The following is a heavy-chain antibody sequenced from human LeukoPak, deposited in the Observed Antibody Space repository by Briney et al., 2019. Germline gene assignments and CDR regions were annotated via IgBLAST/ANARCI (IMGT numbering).Heavy chain of an antibody. CDR3: ARDPRGPRGSGSYYGDAFDI. Sequence: GGSLRLSCAASGFTFSSYSMNWVRQAPGKGLEWVSSISSSSSYIYYADSVKGRFTISRDNAKNSLYLQMNSLRAEDTAVYYCARDPRGPRGSGSYYGDAFDIWGQGTMVTVSS. CDR2: ISSSSSYI. D-gene: IGHD3-10*01. J-gene: IGHJ3*02. CDR1: GFTFSSYS. V-gene: IGHV3-21*01.